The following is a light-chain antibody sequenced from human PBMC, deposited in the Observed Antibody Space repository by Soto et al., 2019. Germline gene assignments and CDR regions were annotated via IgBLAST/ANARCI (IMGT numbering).Light chain of an antibody. CDR2: AAS. V-gene: IGKV1-39*01. CDR3: QQTYCTPWT. J-gene: IGKJ1*01. CDR1: QSISSY. Sequence: DSKMTEYGKTLSACVGGRVTINCLASQSISSYLNWYQQKPGQAPKLLIYAASSLQSGVPSRFSFSGSGTDFTLTISCLHPEDFATYFYQQTYCTPWTFGQGTKVDIK.